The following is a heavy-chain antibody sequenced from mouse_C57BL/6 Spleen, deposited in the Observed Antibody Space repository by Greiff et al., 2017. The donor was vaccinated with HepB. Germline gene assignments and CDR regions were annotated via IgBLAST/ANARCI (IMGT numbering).Heavy chain of an antibody. CDR3: VRDDAVYFDY. V-gene: IGHV1-82*01. CDR1: GYAFSSSW. Sequence: VQLQQSGPELVKPGASVKISCKASGYAFSSSWMNWVKQRPGKGLEWIGRIYPGDGDTNYNGKFKGKATLTADKSSSTAYMQLSSLTSEDSAVYFGVRDDAVYFDYWGQGTTLTVSS. J-gene: IGHJ2*01. D-gene: IGHD2-12*01. CDR2: IYPGDGDT.